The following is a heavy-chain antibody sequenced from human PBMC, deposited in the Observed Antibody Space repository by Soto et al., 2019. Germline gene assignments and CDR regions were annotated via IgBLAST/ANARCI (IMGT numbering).Heavy chain of an antibody. J-gene: IGHJ4*02. CDR1: GGSISSSSYY. CDR2: IYYSGST. D-gene: IGHD6-13*01. V-gene: IGHV4-39*01. CDR3: ASLKAAGTVDYFDY. Sequence: SETLSLTCTVSGGSISSSSYYWGWIRQPPGKGLEWIGSIYYSGSTYYNPSLKSRVTISVDTSKNQFSLKLSSVTAADTAVYYCASLKAAGTVDYFDYWGQGTLVTVSS.